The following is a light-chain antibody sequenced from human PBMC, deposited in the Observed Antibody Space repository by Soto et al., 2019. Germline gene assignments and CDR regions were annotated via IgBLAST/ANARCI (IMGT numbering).Light chain of an antibody. V-gene: IGLV2-14*01. J-gene: IGLJ1*01. Sequence: QSVLTQPASVSGSPGQSITISCTGTSSDVDNYNYVSWYQHHPGKAPKLMIYEVSNRPSGVSNRFSGSKSGNTASLTISGLQAEDEADYYCSSYAGNNNYVFGTGTKVTVL. CDR1: SSDVDNYNY. CDR2: EVS. CDR3: SSYAGNNNYV.